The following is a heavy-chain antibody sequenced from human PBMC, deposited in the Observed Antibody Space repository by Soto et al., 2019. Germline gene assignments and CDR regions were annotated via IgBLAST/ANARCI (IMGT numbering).Heavy chain of an antibody. Sequence: PSETLSLTCTVSGGSISSYYWSWIRQPPGKGLEWIGYIYYSGSTNYNPSLKSRVTISVDTSKNQFSLKLSSVTAADTAVYYCARGGEYSGYEPSAEYFQHWGQGTLVTVSS. CDR2: IYYSGST. J-gene: IGHJ1*01. CDR1: GGSISSYY. CDR3: ARGGEYSGYEPSAEYFQH. V-gene: IGHV4-59*01. D-gene: IGHD5-12*01.